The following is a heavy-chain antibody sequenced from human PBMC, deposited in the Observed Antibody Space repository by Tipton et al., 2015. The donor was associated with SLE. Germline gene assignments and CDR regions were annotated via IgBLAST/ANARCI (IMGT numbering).Heavy chain of an antibody. J-gene: IGHJ4*02. CDR3: TRDQVLFGVVIPFDY. CDR1: GFTFSSYA. CDR2: ISYDGSNK. Sequence: RSLRLSCAASGFTFSSYAMHWVRQAPGKGLEWVAVISYDGSNKYYADSVKGRFTISRDNSKNTLYLQMNSLRAEDTAVYYCTRDQVLFGVVIPFDYWGQGTLVTVSS. V-gene: IGHV3-30-3*01. D-gene: IGHD3-3*01.